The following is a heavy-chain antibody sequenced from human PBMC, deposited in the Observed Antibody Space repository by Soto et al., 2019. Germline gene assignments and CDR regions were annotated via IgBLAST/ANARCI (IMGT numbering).Heavy chain of an antibody. CDR2: INHSGST. J-gene: IGHJ5*02. V-gene: IGHV4-34*01. Sequence: SETLSLTCAVYGGSFSGYYWSWIRQPPGKGLEWIGEINHSGSTNYNPSLKSRVTISVDTSKNQFSLKLSSVTAADTAVYYCARGQGGYSYPNWFDPWGQGTLVTVSS. CDR1: GGSFSGYY. CDR3: ARGQGGYSYPNWFDP. D-gene: IGHD5-18*01.